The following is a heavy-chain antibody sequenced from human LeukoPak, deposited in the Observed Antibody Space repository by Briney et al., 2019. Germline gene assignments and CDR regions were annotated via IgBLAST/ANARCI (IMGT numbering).Heavy chain of an antibody. CDR3: AKEPYDSSGYYSY. D-gene: IGHD3-22*01. CDR2: ISSSGGST. V-gene: IGHV3-23*01. J-gene: IGHJ4*02. Sequence: PGGSLRLSCAASGFTFSTYAMSWVRQAPGKGLEWVSTISSSGGSTYYAYSVKGRFTISRDNSKNTLYLQMNSLRAEDTAVYYCAKEPYDSSGYYSYWGQGTLVTVSS. CDR1: GFTFSTYA.